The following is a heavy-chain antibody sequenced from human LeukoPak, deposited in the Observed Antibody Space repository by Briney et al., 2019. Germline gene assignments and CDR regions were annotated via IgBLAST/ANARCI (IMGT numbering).Heavy chain of an antibody. CDR2: INHSGST. CDR1: GDSISSDGYY. J-gene: IGHJ4*02. Sequence: TSETLSLTCTVSGDSISSDGYYWSWIRQPPGKGLEWIGEINHSGSTNYNPSLKSRVTISVDTSKNQFSLKLSSVTAADTAVYYCAREVYNWNYVHRAGYYFDYWGQGTLVTVSS. CDR3: AREVYNWNYVHRAGYYFDY. D-gene: IGHD1-7*01. V-gene: IGHV4-39*07.